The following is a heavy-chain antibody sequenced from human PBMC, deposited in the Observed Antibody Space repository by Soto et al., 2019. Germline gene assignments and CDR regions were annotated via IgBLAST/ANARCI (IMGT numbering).Heavy chain of an antibody. CDR2: INPNSGGT. CDR1: GSTFTGFY. D-gene: IGHD6-19*01. J-gene: IGHJ4*02. Sequence: ASVNVSSKSSGSTFTGFYIHWVRQAPGQGLEWMGWINPNSGGTKSAEKFQGRVTMTRDTSISTAYMELSRLTSDDTAVYYCASAAVTGTAGLDFWGQGTQVTVSS. CDR3: ASAAVTGTAGLDF. V-gene: IGHV1-2*02.